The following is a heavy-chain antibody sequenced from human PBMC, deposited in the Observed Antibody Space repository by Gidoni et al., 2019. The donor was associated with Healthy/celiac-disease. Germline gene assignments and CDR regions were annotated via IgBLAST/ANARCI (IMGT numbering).Heavy chain of an antibody. J-gene: IGHJ4*02. CDR2: INTNTGNP. CDR1: VYTFTSYA. D-gene: IGHD3-16*02. CDR3: ARGGTYYDYIWGSYRLYYFDY. Sequence: QVQLVQSGSELKKPGASVKVSCKASVYTFTSYAMNWVRQAPGQGLEWMGWINTNTGNPTYAQGFTGRFVFSLDTSVSTAYLQISSLKAEDTAVYYCARGGTYYDYIWGSYRLYYFDYWGQGTLVTVSS. V-gene: IGHV7-4-1*02.